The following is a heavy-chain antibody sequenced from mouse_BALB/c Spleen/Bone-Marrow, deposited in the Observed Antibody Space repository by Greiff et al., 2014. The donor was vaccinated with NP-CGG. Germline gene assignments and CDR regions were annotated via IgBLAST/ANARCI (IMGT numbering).Heavy chain of an antibody. CDR3: ARAGMDY. J-gene: IGHJ4*01. D-gene: IGHD3-3*01. V-gene: IGHV5-17*02. Sequence: EVKLVESGGGLVQPGGSRKLSCAASGFTFSSFGMYWVRQAPEKGLEWVAYISSGSSTIYYADTVKGRFTISRDNPKNTLFLQMTSLRSEDTAMYYCARAGMDYWGQGTSVTVSS. CDR1: GFTFSSFG. CDR2: ISSGSSTI.